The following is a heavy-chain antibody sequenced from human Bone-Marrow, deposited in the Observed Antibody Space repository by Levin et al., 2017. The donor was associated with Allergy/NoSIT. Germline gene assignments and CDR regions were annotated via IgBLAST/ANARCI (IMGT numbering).Heavy chain of an antibody. V-gene: IGHV3-11*01. CDR3: ARGATYYKEWGGGMDV. CDR1: GFNFSDHS. D-gene: IGHD3-22*01. Sequence: PGGSLRLSCVGSGFNFSDHSLTWIRQAPGKGLEWIAYITAVGGTKQYAGSVKGRFGISRDNVKESLFLKMRRLTAGNTAIYFCARGATYYKEWGGGMDVWGQGTTVTVAS. CDR2: ITAVGGTK. J-gene: IGHJ6*02.